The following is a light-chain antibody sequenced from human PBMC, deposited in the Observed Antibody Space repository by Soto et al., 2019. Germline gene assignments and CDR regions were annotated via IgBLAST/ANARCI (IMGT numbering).Light chain of an antibody. CDR2: EVS. Sequence: QSALTQPASVSGSPGQSITISCTGTSSDVGGYNYVSWYQQHPGKAPKHMIYEVSNRPTGVSNRFSGSKSGNTASLTISGSQAEDEADYYCSSYTSSSTGVVFGTGTKLTVL. CDR3: SSYTSSSTGVV. V-gene: IGLV2-14*01. J-gene: IGLJ1*01. CDR1: SSDVGGYNY.